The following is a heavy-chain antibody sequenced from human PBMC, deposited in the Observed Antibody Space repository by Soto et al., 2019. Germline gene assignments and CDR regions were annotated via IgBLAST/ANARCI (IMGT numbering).Heavy chain of an antibody. V-gene: IGHV1-69*02. J-gene: IGHJ3*02. D-gene: IGHD6-19*01. Sequence: GASVKVSCKASGGTFSSYTISWVRQAPGQGLEWMGRIIPILGIANYAQEFQGRVTITADKSTSTAYMELSSLRSEDTAVYYCARGKYSSGPPASYFDIWGQGTMVTVSS. CDR3: ARGKYSSGPPASYFDI. CDR1: GGTFSSYT. CDR2: IIPILGIA.